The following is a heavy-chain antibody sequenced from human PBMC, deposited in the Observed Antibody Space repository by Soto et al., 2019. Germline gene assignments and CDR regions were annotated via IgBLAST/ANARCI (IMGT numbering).Heavy chain of an antibody. CDR2: IYYSGST. J-gene: IGHJ4*02. D-gene: IGHD3-22*01. Sequence: PSETLSLTCTVSGGSISSSSYYWGWIRQPPGKGLEWIGSIYYSGSTYYNPSLKSRVTISVDTSKNQFSLKLSSVTAADTAVYYCGRFREYYDSSVYVDYWGRGTLVTVPS. CDR3: GRFREYYDSSVYVDY. CDR1: GGSISSSSYY. V-gene: IGHV4-39*01.